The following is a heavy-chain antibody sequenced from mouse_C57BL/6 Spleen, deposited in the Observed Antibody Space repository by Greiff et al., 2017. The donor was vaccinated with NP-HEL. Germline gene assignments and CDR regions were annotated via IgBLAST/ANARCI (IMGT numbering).Heavy chain of an antibody. CDR1: GYTFTDYY. Sequence: EVQLQQSGPELVKPGASVKISCKASGYTFTDYYMNWVKQSHGKSLEWIGDINPNNGGTSYNQKFKGKATLTVDKSSSTAYMELRSLTSEDSAVYYCARWGTTGGFDYWGQGTTLTVSS. CDR2: INPNNGGT. CDR3: ARWGTTGGFDY. D-gene: IGHD1-1*01. J-gene: IGHJ2*01. V-gene: IGHV1-26*01.